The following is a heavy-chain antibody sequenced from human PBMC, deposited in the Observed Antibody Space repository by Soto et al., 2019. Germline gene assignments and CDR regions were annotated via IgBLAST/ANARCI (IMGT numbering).Heavy chain of an antibody. Sequence: EVQLVESGGGLVQPGGSLRLSCVVSGLTFRSYWMSWVRQAPGKGLEWVANINQDGSESYYVDSVKGRFTISRDNAKNSLYLQMTSLSDEDTAVYYCARPARECSSPGCANWGQGTLVTVSS. CDR1: GLTFRSYW. J-gene: IGHJ4*02. D-gene: IGHD2-2*01. V-gene: IGHV3-7*01. CDR2: INQDGSES. CDR3: ARPARECSSPGCAN.